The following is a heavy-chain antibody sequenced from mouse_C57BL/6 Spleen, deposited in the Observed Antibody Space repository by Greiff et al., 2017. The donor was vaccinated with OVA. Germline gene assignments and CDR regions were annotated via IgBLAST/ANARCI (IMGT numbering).Heavy chain of an antibody. J-gene: IGHJ4*01. Sequence: VQLQQSGTVLARPGASVKMSCKTSGYTFTSYWMHWVKQRPGPGLEWIGAIYPGNSDTSYNQKFKGKAKLTAVTSASTAYMELSSLTNEDSAVYYCTRRLGRGDYAMDYWGQGTSVTVSS. V-gene: IGHV1-5*01. D-gene: IGHD4-1*01. CDR1: GYTFTSYW. CDR3: TRRLGRGDYAMDY. CDR2: IYPGNSDT.